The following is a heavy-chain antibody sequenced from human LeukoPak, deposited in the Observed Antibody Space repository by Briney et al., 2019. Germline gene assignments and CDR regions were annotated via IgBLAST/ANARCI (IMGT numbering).Heavy chain of an antibody. CDR3: ARDRGSSWPFDI. J-gene: IGHJ3*02. CDR2: INTDGSST. Sequence: GGSLRLSCAASGFTFSSYWMHWVRQPPGKGLVWVSLINTDGSSTTYADSVKGRFTISRDNAKNTLYLQMNSLRAEDTAVYYCARDRGSSWPFDIWGQGTMVTVSS. D-gene: IGHD6-13*01. CDR1: GFTFSSYW. V-gene: IGHV3-74*01.